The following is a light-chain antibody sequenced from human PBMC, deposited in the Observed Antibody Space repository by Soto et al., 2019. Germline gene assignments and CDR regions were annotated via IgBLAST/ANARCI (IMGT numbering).Light chain of an antibody. CDR1: QSVSSSY. CDR3: TQYGSSPTCT. Sequence: EIVLTQSPGTLSLSPGERATLSCRASQSVSSSYLAWYQQKLGQAPRLLIYGASSRATGIPDRFSGSGSGTDFTRPISRLEPEDVAVYYCTQYGSSPTCTFGQGTKVEIK. V-gene: IGKV3-20*01. CDR2: GAS. J-gene: IGKJ1*01.